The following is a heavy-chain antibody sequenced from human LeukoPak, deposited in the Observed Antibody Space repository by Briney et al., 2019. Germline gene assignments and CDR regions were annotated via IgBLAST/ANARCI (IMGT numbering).Heavy chain of an antibody. J-gene: IGHJ3*02. CDR1: GFTFSSYG. Sequence: GGCLRLSCAASGFTFSSYGMNWFRQAPGRGLEWISYINSVGGTTFYADSVKGRFTITRDNANNTLYLQMNSLRAEDAAIYYCARSHMYGDYGEDIWGHGTVVAVSS. V-gene: IGHV3-48*03. CDR3: ARSHMYGDYGEDI. CDR2: INSVGGTT. D-gene: IGHD4-17*01.